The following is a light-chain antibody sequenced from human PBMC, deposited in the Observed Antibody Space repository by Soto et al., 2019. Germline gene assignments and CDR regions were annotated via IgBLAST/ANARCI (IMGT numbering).Light chain of an antibody. J-gene: IGKJ1*01. V-gene: IGKV1-5*03. CDR1: QNIKSH. CDR2: TES. Sequence: DIQMTQSPSTLSASVGDRVTITCRASQNIKSHLAWYQQKPGKAPKILIYTESSLQSGVPARFSGSGSGREFTLTISSQQSDDFATFHCQQYDLYSAFGQGTKEEIK. CDR3: QQYDLYSA.